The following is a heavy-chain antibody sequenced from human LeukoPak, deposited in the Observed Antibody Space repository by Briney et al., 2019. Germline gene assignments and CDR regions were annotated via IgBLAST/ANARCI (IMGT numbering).Heavy chain of an antibody. CDR1: GYTFTGYY. CDR3: AREGDLITMVRGVVDY. D-gene: IGHD3-10*01. V-gene: IGHV1-2*02. CDR2: INPNSGGT. Sequence: ASVKVSCKASGYTFTGYYMHWVRQAPGQGLEWMGWINPNSGGTNYAQKFQGRVTMTRYTSISTAYMELSRLRSDDTAVYYCAREGDLITMVRGVVDYWGQGTLVTVSS. J-gene: IGHJ4*02.